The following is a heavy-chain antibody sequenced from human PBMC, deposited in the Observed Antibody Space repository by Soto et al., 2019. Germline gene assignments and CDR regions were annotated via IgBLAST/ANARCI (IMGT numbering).Heavy chain of an antibody. D-gene: IGHD5-12*01. CDR2: ICYSGST. CDR1: GGSISSGDYY. Sequence: SETLSLTCTVSGGSISSGDYYWSWIRQPPGKGLEWIGYICYSGSTYYNPSLKSRVTISVDTSKNQFSLKLSSVTAADTAVYYSDTATVDTIGCFDAWGQGTLVTVSS. J-gene: IGHJ5*02. V-gene: IGHV4-30-4*01. CDR3: DTATVDTIGCFDA.